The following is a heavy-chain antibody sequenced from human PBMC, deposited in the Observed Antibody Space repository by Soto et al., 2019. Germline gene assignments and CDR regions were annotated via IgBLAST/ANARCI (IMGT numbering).Heavy chain of an antibody. D-gene: IGHD6-19*01. J-gene: IGHJ6*02. Sequence: GGSLRLSCAASEFTFSSYWMHWVRQAPGKGLVWVSRINSDGSSTSYADSVKGRFTISRDNAKNTLYLQMNSLRAEDTAVYYCARDMLLAVADTTYYYYYGMDVWGQGTTVTVSS. CDR2: INSDGSST. V-gene: IGHV3-74*01. CDR3: ARDMLLAVADTTYYYYYGMDV. CDR1: EFTFSSYW.